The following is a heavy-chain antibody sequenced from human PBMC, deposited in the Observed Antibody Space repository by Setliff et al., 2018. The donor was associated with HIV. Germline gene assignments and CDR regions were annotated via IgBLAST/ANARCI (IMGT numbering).Heavy chain of an antibody. CDR2: ISYDGSNK. V-gene: IGHV3-30*18. J-gene: IGHJ4*02. CDR3: AKDPCSSTSCTHWYYFDY. Sequence: PGGSLRLSCAASGFTFSSYGMHWVRQAPGKGLEWVAVISYDGSNKYYADSVKGRFTISRDNSKNTLYLQMNSLRAEDTAVYYCAKDPCSSTSCTHWYYFDYWGQGTLVTVSS. D-gene: IGHD2-2*01. CDR1: GFTFSSYG.